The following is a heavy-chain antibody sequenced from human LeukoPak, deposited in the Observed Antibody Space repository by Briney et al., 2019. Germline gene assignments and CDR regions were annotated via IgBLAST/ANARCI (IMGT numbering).Heavy chain of an antibody. J-gene: IGHJ6*02. V-gene: IGHV1-46*01. Sequence: ASVKVSCKASGYTFTSYYMHWVRQAPGQGLEWMGIINPSGGSTSYAQKLQGRVTMTTDTSTSTAYMGLRSLRSDDTAVYYCARYYYYYYGMDVWGQGTTVTVSS. CDR1: GYTFTSYY. CDR2: INPSGGST. CDR3: ARYYYYYYGMDV.